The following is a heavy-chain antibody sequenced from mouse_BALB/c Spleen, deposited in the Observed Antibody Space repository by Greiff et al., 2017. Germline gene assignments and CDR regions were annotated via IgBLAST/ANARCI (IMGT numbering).Heavy chain of an antibody. CDR3: ARHGGTAYFDY. D-gene: IGHD1-2*01. J-gene: IGHJ2*01. CDR1: GFTFSSYT. Sequence: DVKLVESGGGLVQPGGSLKLSCAASGFTFSSYTMSWVRQTPEKRLEWVAYISNGGGSTYYPDTVKGRFTISRDNAKNTLYLQMRSLKSEDTAMYYCARHGGTAYFDYWGQGTTLTVSS. V-gene: IGHV5-12-2*01. CDR2: ISNGGGST.